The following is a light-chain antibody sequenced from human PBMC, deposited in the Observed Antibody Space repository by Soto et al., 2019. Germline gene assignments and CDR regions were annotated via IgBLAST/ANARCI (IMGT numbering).Light chain of an antibody. J-gene: IGKJ4*02. Sequence: DVQMTLSPSSVSASVGDRVTITCRASQGISSWLAWYQQKPGKAPKLLIYAASTLQSGVPSRFSGNGSGTDFTLIISSLQPDDFAAYYCQQYRNCPRTLGGGTKVDIK. CDR3: QQYRNCPRT. V-gene: IGKV1D-12*01. CDR2: AAS. CDR1: QGISSW.